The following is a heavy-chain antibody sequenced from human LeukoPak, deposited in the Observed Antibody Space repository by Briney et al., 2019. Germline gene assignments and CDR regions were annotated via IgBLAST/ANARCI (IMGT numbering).Heavy chain of an antibody. V-gene: IGHV3-23*01. D-gene: IGHD3-3*01. CDR2: ISGSGAST. CDR3: AREGGFYRPLDY. CDR1: GFPFSKYA. J-gene: IGHJ4*02. Sequence: GGSLSLSCAASGFPFSKYAMTWVRQAPGKGLEWVSGISGSGASTYYADSVEGRFTVSRDNFNNTLYLQMNRLRAEDTAVYYCAREGGFYRPLDYSGQGTLVTVSS.